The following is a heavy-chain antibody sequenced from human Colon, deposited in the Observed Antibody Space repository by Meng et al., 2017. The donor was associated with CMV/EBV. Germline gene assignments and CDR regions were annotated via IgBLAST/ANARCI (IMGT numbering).Heavy chain of an antibody. Sequence: GESLKISCSSSRFTLSNHDMNWVRQAPGKGLEWLSHINRGDSVIAYADSVKGRLTISRDDSKNTMYLEMNSLKTEDTAVYYCTTGAAYCGGDCFKYWGQGTLVTVSS. V-gene: IGHV3-48*03. CDR3: TTGAAYCGGDCFKY. CDR1: RFTLSNHD. D-gene: IGHD2-21*01. J-gene: IGHJ4*02. CDR2: INRGDSVI.